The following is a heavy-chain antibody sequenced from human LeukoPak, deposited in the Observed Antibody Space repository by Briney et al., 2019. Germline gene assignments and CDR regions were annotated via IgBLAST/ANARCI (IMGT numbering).Heavy chain of an antibody. CDR2: ISPYNGNT. Sequence: ASVKVSCKASGYTFTSFGISWVRQAPGQGLEWMGWISPYNGNTNYAQRLQGRVTMTTDTSTSTAYVELRSLRSDDTAVYYCARDEGSSGWLENLFDFWGQGTLVTVSS. CDR3: ARDEGSSGWLENLFDF. D-gene: IGHD6-19*01. J-gene: IGHJ4*02. CDR1: GYTFTSFG. V-gene: IGHV1-18*01.